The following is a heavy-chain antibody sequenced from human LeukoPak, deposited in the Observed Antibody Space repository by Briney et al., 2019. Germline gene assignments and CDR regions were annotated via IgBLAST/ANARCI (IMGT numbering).Heavy chain of an antibody. CDR3: ASRYSGSYYTEYYFDY. CDR1: GGTFSSYA. D-gene: IGHD1-26*01. Sequence: SVKVSCKASGGTFSSYAISWVRQAPGQGLEWMGGIIPIFGTANYAQKFQGRVTITADESTSTAYMELSSLRSEDTAVYYCASRYSGSYYTEYYFDYWGQGTLVTVSS. CDR2: IIPIFGTA. V-gene: IGHV1-69*13. J-gene: IGHJ4*02.